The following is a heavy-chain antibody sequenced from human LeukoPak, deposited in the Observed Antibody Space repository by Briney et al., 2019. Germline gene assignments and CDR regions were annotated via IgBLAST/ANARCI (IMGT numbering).Heavy chain of an antibody. CDR2: SSSSSSYI. Sequence: GGSLRLSCAASRFTFSSYSMNWVRQAPGKGLEWVSSSSSSSSYIYYADSVKGRFSISRDNAKKSLYLQMNSLRAEDTAVYYCARIGVVVVAATFYYMDVWGKGTTVTVSS. V-gene: IGHV3-21*01. J-gene: IGHJ6*03. CDR1: RFTFSSYS. CDR3: ARIGVVVVAATFYYMDV. D-gene: IGHD2-15*01.